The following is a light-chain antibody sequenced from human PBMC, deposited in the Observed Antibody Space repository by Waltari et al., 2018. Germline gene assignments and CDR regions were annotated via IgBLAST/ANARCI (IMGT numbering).Light chain of an antibody. CDR1: QSVSSH. J-gene: IGKJ3*01. V-gene: IGKV3-20*01. CDR2: GAS. Sequence: LIFTLSPVTLPLSPGEIATLSCRASQSVSSHLAWYQHKPGQAPRLLIFGASTRATGIPDRFSGRATGTDFTLTISRLEPEDFAVYYCQNYNTSPFTFGPGTKLEI. CDR3: QNYNTSPFT.